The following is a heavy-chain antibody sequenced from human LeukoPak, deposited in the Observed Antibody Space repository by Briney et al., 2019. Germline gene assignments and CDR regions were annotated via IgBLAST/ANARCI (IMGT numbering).Heavy chain of an antibody. V-gene: IGHV3-21*01. D-gene: IGHD2-2*01. CDR2: ISSGSSYI. CDR3: ARETRHCSSTSCSSLEYFQH. Sequence: GGSLRLSCAASGFTFSSYTMNWVRQAPGKGLEWVSSISSGSSYIYYADSVKGRFTISRDNAKNSLYLQMNSLRAEDTAVYYCARETRHCSSTSCSSLEYFQHWGQGTLVTVSS. CDR1: GFTFSSYT. J-gene: IGHJ1*01.